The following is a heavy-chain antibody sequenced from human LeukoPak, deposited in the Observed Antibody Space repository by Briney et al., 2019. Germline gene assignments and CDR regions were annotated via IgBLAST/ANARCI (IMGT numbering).Heavy chain of an antibody. J-gene: IGHJ6*02. V-gene: IGHV4-61*01. Sequence: SETLSLTCTVSGGSVGSGSYYWSWIRQPPGKGLEWIGYIYYSGSTNYNPSLKSRVTISVDTSKNQFSLKLSSVTAADTAVYYCARDSPGVYYYYHGMDVWGQGTTVTVSS. CDR1: GGSVGSGSYY. D-gene: IGHD3-10*01. CDR2: IYYSGST. CDR3: ARDSPGVYYYYHGMDV.